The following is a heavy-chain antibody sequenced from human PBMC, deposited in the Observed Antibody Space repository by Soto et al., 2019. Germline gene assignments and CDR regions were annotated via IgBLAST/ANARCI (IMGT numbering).Heavy chain of an antibody. CDR2: IIPIFGTA. CDR3: ARIGHYDSSGYYGRWFDP. CDR1: GRTFSSYA. J-gene: IGHJ5*02. V-gene: IGHV1-69*13. Sequence: ASVKVSCKASGRTFSSYAISWVRQAPGQGLEWMGGIIPIFGTANYAQKFQGRVTITADESTSTAYMKLSSLRSEDTAVYYCARIGHYDSSGYYGRWFDPWGQGTLVTVSS. D-gene: IGHD3-22*01.